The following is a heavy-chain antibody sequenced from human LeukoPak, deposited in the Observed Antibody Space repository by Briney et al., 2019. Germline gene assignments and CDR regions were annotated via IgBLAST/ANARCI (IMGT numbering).Heavy chain of an antibody. J-gene: IGHJ4*02. CDR2: MKPDGSEK. CDR3: AKDAF. V-gene: IGHV3-7*01. CDR1: GFPLDISW. Sequence: PGGSLRLSCAASGFPLDISWLNWVRQAPGKGPEWVATMKPDGSEKYYVDSVKGRFTISRDNAKNSVYLQMDSLRVEDTAVYYSAKDAFWGRGTLVTVSS.